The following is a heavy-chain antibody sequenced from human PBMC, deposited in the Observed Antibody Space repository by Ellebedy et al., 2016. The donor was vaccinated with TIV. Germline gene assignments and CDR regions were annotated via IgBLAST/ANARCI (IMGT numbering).Heavy chain of an antibody. Sequence: GESLKISXAASGFTFTTSWMHWVRQAPGKGLVWVSRINSDGSSTSYADSVKGRFTISRDNAKNTLYLQMNSLRAEDTAVYYCARDSNIIAAAGTTDYWGQGTLVTVSS. V-gene: IGHV3-74*01. CDR2: INSDGSST. D-gene: IGHD6-13*01. J-gene: IGHJ4*02. CDR3: ARDSNIIAAAGTTDY. CDR1: GFTFTTSW.